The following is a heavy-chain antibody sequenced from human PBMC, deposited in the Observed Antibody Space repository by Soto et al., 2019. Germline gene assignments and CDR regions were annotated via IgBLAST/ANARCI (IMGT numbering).Heavy chain of an antibody. D-gene: IGHD3-22*01. CDR3: ASTVYYYDSSGYTASDY. CDR1: GFTVSSNY. CDR2: IYSGGST. Sequence: PGGSLRLSCAASGFTVSSNYMSWVCQAPGKGLEWVSVIYSGGSTYYADSVKGRFTISRDNSKNTLYLQMNSLRAEDTAVYYCASTVYYYDSSGYTASDYWGQGTLVTVSS. J-gene: IGHJ4*02. V-gene: IGHV3-53*01.